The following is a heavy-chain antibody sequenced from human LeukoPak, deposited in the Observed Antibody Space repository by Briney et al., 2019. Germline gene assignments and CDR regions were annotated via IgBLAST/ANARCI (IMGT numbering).Heavy chain of an antibody. D-gene: IGHD4-11*01. CDR1: GYSFTSYW. Sequence: GESLKISCKGSGYSFTSYWIGWVRQMPGKGLEWMGIIYPGDSDTRYSPSFQGQVTISADKSISTAYLQWSSLKASDTAMYYCARYHGAVTTDAGLNHWGQGTLVTVSS. CDR2: IYPGDSDT. V-gene: IGHV5-51*01. J-gene: IGHJ5*02. CDR3: ARYHGAVTTDAGLNH.